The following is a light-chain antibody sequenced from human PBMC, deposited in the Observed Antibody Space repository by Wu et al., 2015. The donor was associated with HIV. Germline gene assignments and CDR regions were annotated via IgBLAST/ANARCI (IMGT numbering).Light chain of an antibody. CDR3: QQYGTSPWT. CDR2: GAS. CDR1: QGVSGY. V-gene: IGKV3-20*01. J-gene: IGKJ1*01. Sequence: ESVLTQSPATLSLSPGERATLSCRASQGVSGYLAWYQQKPGQAPRLLIYGASSRATGIPDRFRGSGSGTDFTLTISRLEPEDFAVYYCQQYGTSPWTFGQGTKVEIK.